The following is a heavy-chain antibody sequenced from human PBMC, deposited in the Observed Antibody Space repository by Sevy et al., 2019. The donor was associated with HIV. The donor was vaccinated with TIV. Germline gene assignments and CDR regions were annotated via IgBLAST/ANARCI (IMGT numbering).Heavy chain of an antibody. V-gene: IGHV3-23*01. CDR2: ISGSGSGSGT. J-gene: IGHJ5*02. CDR3: VRDTHRSGYYGVTFPRASDL. Sequence: GGSLRLSCTASGFTFSNYAMNWVRQAPGKGLEWVSGISGSGSGSGTYYADSVKGRFTISRDNAKNSLFLQMYGLRPDDTAVYYCVRDTHRSGYYGVTFPRASDLWGQGTLVTVSS. CDR1: GFTFSNYA. D-gene: IGHD3-22*01.